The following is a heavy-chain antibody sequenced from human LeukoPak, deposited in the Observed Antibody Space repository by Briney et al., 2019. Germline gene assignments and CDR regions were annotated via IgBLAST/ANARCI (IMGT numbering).Heavy chain of an antibody. J-gene: IGHJ2*01. CDR2: IYYSGST. CDR1: GGSISSYY. Sequence: SETLSLTCTVSGGSISSYYWSWIRQPPGKGLEWIGYIYYSGSTNYNPSLKSRVTISVDTSKNQFSLKLSSVTAADTAVYYCARHFWGPLSHRYFDLWGRGTLVTVSS. V-gene: IGHV4-59*08. CDR3: ARHFWGPLSHRYFDL. D-gene: IGHD3-16*01.